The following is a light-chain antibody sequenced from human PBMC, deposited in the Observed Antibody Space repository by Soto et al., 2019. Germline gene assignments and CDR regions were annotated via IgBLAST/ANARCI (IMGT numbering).Light chain of an antibody. CDR1: QSLISSN. Sequence: EIVLTQSPGTLSLSPRERATLSCRASQSLISSNFAWYQHKPGQAPRLLIYGVSNRATAIPDRFSGSGSGTDFTLTINRLEPEDFAVYYCQQYHNSPITFGQGTRLEIK. V-gene: IGKV3-20*01. J-gene: IGKJ5*01. CDR3: QQYHNSPIT. CDR2: GVS.